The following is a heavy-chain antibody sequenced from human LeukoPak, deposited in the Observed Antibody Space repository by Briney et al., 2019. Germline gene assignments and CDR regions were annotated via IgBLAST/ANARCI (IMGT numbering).Heavy chain of an antibody. J-gene: IGHJ4*02. CDR2: INPNSGGT. Sequence: ASVKVSCEASGYTFTGYYMHWVRQAPGQGLEWMGGINPNSGGTNYAQKFQGRVTMTRDTSISTAYMELSRLRSDDTAVYYCAIGGGYYYDSSGYYYWGQGTLVTVSS. CDR1: GYTFTGYY. V-gene: IGHV1-2*02. CDR3: AIGGGYYYDSSGYYY. D-gene: IGHD3-22*01.